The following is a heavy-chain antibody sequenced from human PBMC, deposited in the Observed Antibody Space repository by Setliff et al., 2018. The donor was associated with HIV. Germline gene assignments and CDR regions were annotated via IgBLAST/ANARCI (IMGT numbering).Heavy chain of an antibody. CDR1: GDSISSGIYY. CDR2: IYTSGST. J-gene: IGHJ5*02. CDR3: ARGISTNAYWHGAPYNWFDP. Sequence: SETLSLTCTGSGDSISSGIYYWSWIRQPAGKGLEWIGRIYTSGSTNYNPSLKSRVTISVDTSKNQFSLKLTSVTAADTAIYYCARGISTNAYWHGAPYNWFDPWGQGILVTVSS. V-gene: IGHV4-61*02. D-gene: IGHD3-16*01.